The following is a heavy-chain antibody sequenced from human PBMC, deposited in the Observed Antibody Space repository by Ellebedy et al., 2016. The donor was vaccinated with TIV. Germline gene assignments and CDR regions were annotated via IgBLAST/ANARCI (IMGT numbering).Heavy chain of an antibody. CDR1: GGTFSSYA. Sequence: SVKVSXXASGGTFSSYAISWVRQAPGQGLEWMGGIIPIFGTANYAQKFQGRVTITADKSTSTAYMELSSLRSEDTAVYYCASFPRGGYCSGGSCYYKDYWGQGTLVTVSS. J-gene: IGHJ4*02. CDR3: ASFPRGGYCSGGSCYYKDY. V-gene: IGHV1-69*06. D-gene: IGHD2-15*01. CDR2: IIPIFGTA.